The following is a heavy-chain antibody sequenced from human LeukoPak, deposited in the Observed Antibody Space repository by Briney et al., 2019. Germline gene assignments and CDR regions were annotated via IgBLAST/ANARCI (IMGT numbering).Heavy chain of an antibody. Sequence: TSQTLSLTCTVSGGSISSGDYYWSWIRQPPGKGLEWIGYIYYSGSTYYNPSLKSRVTISVDTSKNQFSLKLSSVTAADTAVYYCARGVVGNYYDSSGYYPKFSYYFDHWGQGTLVTVSS. CDR3: ARGVVGNYYDSSGYYPKFSYYFDH. CDR1: GGSISSGDYY. CDR2: IYYSGST. V-gene: IGHV4-30-4*01. J-gene: IGHJ4*02. D-gene: IGHD3-22*01.